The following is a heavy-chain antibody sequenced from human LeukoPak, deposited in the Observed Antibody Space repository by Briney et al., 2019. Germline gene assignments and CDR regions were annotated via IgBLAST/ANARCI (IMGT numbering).Heavy chain of an antibody. CDR2: ISSSSSTI. V-gene: IGHV3-48*01. Sequence: GGSLRLSCAASGFTFSSYSMNWVRQAPGKGLEWVSYISSSSSTIYYADSVKGRFTISRDNAKNSLYLQMNSLKTEDTAVYYCTTSLSGNPFDYWGQGTLVTVSS. CDR3: TTSLSGNPFDY. CDR1: GFTFSSYS. J-gene: IGHJ4*02. D-gene: IGHD4-23*01.